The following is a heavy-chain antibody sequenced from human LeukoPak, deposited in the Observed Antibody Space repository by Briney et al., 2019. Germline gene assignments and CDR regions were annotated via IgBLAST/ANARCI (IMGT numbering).Heavy chain of an antibody. V-gene: IGHV4-59*08. CDR1: GCSLSGHY. CDR2: IYYRGCT. D-gene: IGHD1-14*01. J-gene: IGHJ2*01. CDR3: ARHGTTWPYWYFDL. Sequence: ASETLSLTCTVSGCSLSGHYWSWIRQPPGNRLELTGNIYYRGCTNYNLSLKRRVPISVDTSKNQFSLKLTSVTAADTAVYYCARHGTTWPYWYFDLWGRGTLVTVSS.